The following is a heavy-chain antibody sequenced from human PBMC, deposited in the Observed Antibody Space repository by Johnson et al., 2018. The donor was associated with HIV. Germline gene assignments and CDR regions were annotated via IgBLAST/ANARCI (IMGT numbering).Heavy chain of an antibody. Sequence: EQLVESGGGVVQPGRSLRLSCEASGLIVSDNYMNWVRQAPGKGLEWVSALYAGGPTYYADSVEGRFTISRDNAKNSLYLQMNSLRAEDTAVYYCARVGGQKANWGLVYAFDIWGQGTMVTVSS. D-gene: IGHD7-27*01. J-gene: IGHJ3*02. CDR2: LYAGGPT. CDR1: GLIVSDNY. CDR3: ARVGGQKANWGLVYAFDI. V-gene: IGHV3-53*01.